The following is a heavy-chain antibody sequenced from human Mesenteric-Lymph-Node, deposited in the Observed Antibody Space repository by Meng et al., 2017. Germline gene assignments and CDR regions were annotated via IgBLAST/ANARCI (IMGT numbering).Heavy chain of an antibody. D-gene: IGHD1-26*01. J-gene: IGHJ6*02. CDR2: ISTRGDTT. CDR3: ARYRIVEATFRSYYYGLDV. Sequence: GESLKISCATSEFTFSNDEMTWVRQAPGKGLEWISYISTRGDTTYYADSVKGRFTISRDNAKNSLFLQMNSLRAEDTAVYYCARYRIVEATFRSYYYGLDVWGQGTMVTVSS. V-gene: IGHV3-48*03. CDR1: EFTFSNDE.